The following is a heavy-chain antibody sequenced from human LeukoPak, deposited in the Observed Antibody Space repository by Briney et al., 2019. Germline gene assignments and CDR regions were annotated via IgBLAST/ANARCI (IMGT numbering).Heavy chain of an antibody. CDR2: ISSSGSTI. J-gene: IGHJ3*02. CDR1: GFTFSSYE. CDR3: ARDLGPSSSWYEDAFDI. V-gene: IGHV3-48*03. Sequence: GGSLRLSCAASGFTFSSYEMNWVRQAPGKGLEWGSYISSSGSTIYYADSVKGRFTISRDNAKNSLYLQMNSLRAEDTAVYYCARDLGPSSSWYEDAFDIWGQGTMVTVSS. D-gene: IGHD6-13*01.